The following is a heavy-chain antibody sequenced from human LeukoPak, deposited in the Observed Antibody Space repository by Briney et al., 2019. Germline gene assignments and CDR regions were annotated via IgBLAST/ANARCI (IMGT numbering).Heavy chain of an antibody. V-gene: IGHV1-46*01. Sequence: GASVKVSCKASGYTFISYYMHWVRQAPGQGLEWMGIINPSGGSTSYAQNFQGRVTMTRDTSISTAYMELSRLLSGDTAVYYCARDLSGVTGYTYGRGIDYWGQGTLVTVSS. J-gene: IGHJ4*02. D-gene: IGHD5-18*01. CDR3: ARDLSGVTGYTYGRGIDY. CDR2: INPSGGST. CDR1: GYTFISYY.